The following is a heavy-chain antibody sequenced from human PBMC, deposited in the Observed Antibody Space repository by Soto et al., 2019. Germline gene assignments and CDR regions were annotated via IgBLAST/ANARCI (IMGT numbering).Heavy chain of an antibody. D-gene: IGHD3-22*01. Sequence: SGPTLVNPTQTLTLTCTFSGFSLSTSGMCVSWIRQPPGKALEWLALIDWDDDKYYSTSLKTRLTISKDTSKNQVVLTMTNMDPVDTATYYCARIRCGDDYYDSSGYYYVPYFDYWGQGTLVTVSS. CDR2: IDWDDDK. V-gene: IGHV2-70*01. CDR1: GFSLSTSGMC. CDR3: ARIRCGDDYYDSSGYYYVPYFDY. J-gene: IGHJ4*02.